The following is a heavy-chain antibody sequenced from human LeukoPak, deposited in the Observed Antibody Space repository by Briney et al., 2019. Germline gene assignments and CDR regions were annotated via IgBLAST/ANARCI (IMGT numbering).Heavy chain of an antibody. Sequence: GRSLRLSCAASGFTFSSYGMHWVRQAPGKGLEWVGVISYDGSNKYYADSVKGRFTISRDNSKNTLYLQMNSLRAEDTAVYYCAKVPDGDYGVDYWGQGTLVTVSS. CDR1: GFTFSSYG. CDR2: ISYDGSNK. J-gene: IGHJ4*02. D-gene: IGHD4-17*01. CDR3: AKVPDGDYGVDY. V-gene: IGHV3-30*18.